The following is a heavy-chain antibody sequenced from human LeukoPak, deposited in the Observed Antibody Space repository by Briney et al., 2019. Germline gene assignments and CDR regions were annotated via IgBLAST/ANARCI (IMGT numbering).Heavy chain of an antibody. CDR3: AKTSDYYFSLDN. CDR2: LYSGGST. D-gene: IGHD3-22*01. J-gene: IGHJ4*02. CDR1: GFTVSSNY. V-gene: IGHV3-53*01. Sequence: GGSLRLSCAASGFTVSSNYMTWGRQAPGRGLEWVSTLYSGGSTYYADSVEGRFTISRDSSKNTLYLQMNSLRAEDTAVYYCAKTSDYYFSLDNWGQGTLVTVSS.